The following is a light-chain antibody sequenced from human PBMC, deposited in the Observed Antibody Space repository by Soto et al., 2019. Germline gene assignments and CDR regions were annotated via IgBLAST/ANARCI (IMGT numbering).Light chain of an antibody. CDR3: MQATRCRPYT. CDR2: KVS. V-gene: IGKV2-24*01. CDR1: QSLEHSDGNTY. J-gene: IGKJ2*01. Sequence: DVVLTQTPLSSPVTLGQPASISCRSSQSLEHSDGNTYLSWLHQRPGQPQRLLIYKVSHRFSGVPGRFSGGGAETDFTLKISRVEAEDVGIYYCMQATRCRPYTFGQGTKLEIK.